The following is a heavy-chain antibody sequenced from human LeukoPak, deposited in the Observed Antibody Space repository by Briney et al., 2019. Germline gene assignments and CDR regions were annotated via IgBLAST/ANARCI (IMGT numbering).Heavy chain of an antibody. Sequence: SETLSLTCGVSGYSISSSNWWGWIRQPPGKGLEWIGYINYRGSAYYNPSLKSRVTMSVDTSKNQFSLKLNSVTAVDTAVYYCASRMYGSSGRYFHHWGQGTLVTVSS. CDR2: INYRGSA. CDR1: GYSISSSNW. D-gene: IGHD6-13*01. V-gene: IGHV4-28*01. J-gene: IGHJ1*01. CDR3: ASRMYGSSGRYFHH.